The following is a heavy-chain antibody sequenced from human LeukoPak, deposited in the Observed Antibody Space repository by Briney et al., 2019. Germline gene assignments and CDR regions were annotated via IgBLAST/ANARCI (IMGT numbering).Heavy chain of an antibody. CDR3: ARVGTVLDGGY. Sequence: SETLSLTCTVSGGAITSDYWSWVRRPPGKGLDWIGYIHYSGNTNYNPSLKSRVIISIDSSKTQFSLKLRSVTAADTAVYYCARVGTVLDGGYWGQGTLVTVSS. V-gene: IGHV4-59*01. CDR1: GGAITSDY. D-gene: IGHD1-7*01. J-gene: IGHJ4*02. CDR2: IHYSGNT.